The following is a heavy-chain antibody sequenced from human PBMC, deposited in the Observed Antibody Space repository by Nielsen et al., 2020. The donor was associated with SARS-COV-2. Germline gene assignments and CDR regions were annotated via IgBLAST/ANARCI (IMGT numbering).Heavy chain of an antibody. D-gene: IGHD3-22*01. J-gene: IGHJ4*02. CDR3: ARDNPYYYDSSGYLDY. Sequence: ASVKVSCKASGYTFTSYGISWVRQAPGQGLEWMGWISAYNGNTNYARKLQGRVTMTTDTSTSTAYMELRSLRSDDTAVYYCARDNPYYYDSSGYLDYWGQGTLVTVSS. V-gene: IGHV1-18*01. CDR1: GYTFTSYG. CDR2: ISAYNGNT.